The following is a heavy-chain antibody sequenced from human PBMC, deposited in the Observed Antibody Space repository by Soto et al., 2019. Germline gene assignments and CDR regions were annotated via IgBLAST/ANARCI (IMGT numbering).Heavy chain of an antibody. CDR3: ARGWFGDSTYMDV. J-gene: IGHJ6*03. V-gene: IGHV1-2*02. CDR2: INPHSGVT. CDR1: GYTFTGHH. Sequence: QVQLVQSGAEVKKPGASVKVSCKASGYTFTGHHIHLVRQAPGQGLEWMGWINPHSGVTRTAQKFQGGATMTRDTSISTAYMELSRLRSDDTAIYYCARGWFGDSTYMDVWGKGTTVTVSS. D-gene: IGHD3-10*01.